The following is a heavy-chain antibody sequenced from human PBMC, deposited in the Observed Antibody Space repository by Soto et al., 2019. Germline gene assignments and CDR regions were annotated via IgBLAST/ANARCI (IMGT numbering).Heavy chain of an antibody. CDR3: ARDRREYDILTGYYDTYYYYGMDV. CDR1: GFTFSSYG. V-gene: IGHV3-33*01. D-gene: IGHD3-9*01. Sequence: GSLRLSCAASGFTFSSYGMHWVRQAPGKGLEWVAVIWYDGSNKYYADSVKGRFTISRDNSKNTLYLQMNSLRAEDTAVYYCARDRREYDILTGYYDTYYYYGMDVWGQGTTVTV. CDR2: IWYDGSNK. J-gene: IGHJ6*02.